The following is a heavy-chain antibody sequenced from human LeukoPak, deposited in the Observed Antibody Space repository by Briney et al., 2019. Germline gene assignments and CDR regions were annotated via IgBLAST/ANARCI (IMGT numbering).Heavy chain of an antibody. V-gene: IGHV6-1*01. J-gene: IGHJ4*02. CDR2: TYYRSKWYN. CDR1: GDSVSSNSAA. Sequence: SQTLSLTCAISGDSVSSNSAAWNWIRLSPSRGLEWLGRTYYRSKWYNDYAVSVKSRITINPDTSKNQFSLQLSSVTAADTAVYYCARNPSTLYGSGSYYTYYFDYWGQGTLVTVSS. D-gene: IGHD3-10*01. CDR3: ARNPSTLYGSGSYYTYYFDY.